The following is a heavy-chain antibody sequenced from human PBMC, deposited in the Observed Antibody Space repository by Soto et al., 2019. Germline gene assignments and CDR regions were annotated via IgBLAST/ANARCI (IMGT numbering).Heavy chain of an antibody. CDR2: MNPNSGNT. Sequence: ASVEVGRKVYGDTFPSYDFNWVRQAPGQGLEWMGWMNPNSGNTAYAQKFQGRVTMTRDTSIGTAYMELSSLRSEDTAVYYCARVPTGDGSDYWGQGTLVTVSS. D-gene: IGHD7-27*01. CDR3: ARVPTGDGSDY. V-gene: IGHV1-8*01. CDR1: GDTFPSYD. J-gene: IGHJ4*02.